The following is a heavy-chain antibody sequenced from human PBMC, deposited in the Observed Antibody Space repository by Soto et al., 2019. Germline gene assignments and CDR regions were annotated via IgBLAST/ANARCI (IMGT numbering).Heavy chain of an antibody. J-gene: IGHJ6*02. Sequence: LSLTCAVYGGSFSGYYWSWIRQPPGKGLEWIGEINHSGSTNYNPSLKSRVTISVDTSKNQFSLKLSSVTAADTAVYYCARALGYCTNGVCYRRRFYYYYYGMDVWGQGTTVTVYS. D-gene: IGHD2-8*01. CDR3: ARALGYCTNGVCYRRRFYYYYYGMDV. CDR2: INHSGST. V-gene: IGHV4-34*01. CDR1: GGSFSGYY.